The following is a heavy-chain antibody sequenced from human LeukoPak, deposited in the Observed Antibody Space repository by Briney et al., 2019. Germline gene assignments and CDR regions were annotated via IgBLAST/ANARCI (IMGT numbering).Heavy chain of an antibody. CDR3: ARHALRWPTLTIDY. V-gene: IGHV4-39*01. Sequence: PSETLSLTCTVSGGSISSRYYWAWIRQPPGKGLEWIGTMYYSGITYYNPSLKSRVTMSVDTSKNQFSLKLSSVTAADTAIYYCARHALRWPTLTIDYWGQGTLVTVSS. CDR2: MYYSGIT. D-gene: IGHD4-23*01. CDR1: GGSISSRYY. J-gene: IGHJ4*02.